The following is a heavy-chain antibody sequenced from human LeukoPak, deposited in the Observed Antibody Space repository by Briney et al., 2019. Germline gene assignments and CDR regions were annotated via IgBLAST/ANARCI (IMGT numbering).Heavy chain of an antibody. Sequence: SETLSLTCTVSGDSIPNYYWSWIRQPPGKGLEWIGYISNSGSTNYNPSLKSRVTISVDTSKNQFSLKLRSVTAADTAVYYCARLELYSTSSLDYWGQGTLVTVSS. V-gene: IGHV4-59*01. CDR3: ARLELYSTSSLDY. CDR1: GDSIPNYY. D-gene: IGHD6-6*01. CDR2: ISNSGST. J-gene: IGHJ4*02.